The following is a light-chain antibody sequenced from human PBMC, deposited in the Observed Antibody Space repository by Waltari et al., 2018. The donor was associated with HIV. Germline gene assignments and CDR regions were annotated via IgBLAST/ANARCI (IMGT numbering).Light chain of an antibody. CDR2: DAS. Sequence: DIQMTQSPSSLSASVGDRVTITCQASQDISNFLSWYQQKPGKAPKLLIYDASNLETGVPSRFSGSGSGTDFTFTISSLQPEDIATYYCQQYDNLPMYTFGQGTKLEI. V-gene: IGKV1-33*01. J-gene: IGKJ2*01. CDR3: QQYDNLPMYT. CDR1: QDISNF.